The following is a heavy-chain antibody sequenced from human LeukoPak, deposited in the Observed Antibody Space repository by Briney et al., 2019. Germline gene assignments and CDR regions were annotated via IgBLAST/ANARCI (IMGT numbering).Heavy chain of an antibody. Sequence: SETLSLTCAVSGYSISSGYYWGWIRQPPGKGLEWIGSICHSGSTYYNPSLKSRVTISVDTSKNQFSLKLSSVTAADTAVYYCARLRVSDYGPTQFDYWGQGTLVTVSS. V-gene: IGHV4-38-2*01. CDR2: ICHSGST. CDR3: ARLRVSDYGPTQFDY. D-gene: IGHD4-17*01. J-gene: IGHJ4*02. CDR1: GYSISSGYY.